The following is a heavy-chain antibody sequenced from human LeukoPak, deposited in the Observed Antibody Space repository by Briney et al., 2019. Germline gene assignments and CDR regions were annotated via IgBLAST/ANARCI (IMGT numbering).Heavy chain of an antibody. CDR2: IYYSGST. CDR3: ARVEIFGDYYFDY. CDR1: GGSISSYY. V-gene: IGHV4-59*01. D-gene: IGHD3-3*01. J-gene: IGHJ4*02. Sequence: SETLSLTCTVSGGSISSYYWSWIRQPPGKGLEWIGYIYYSGSTNYSPSLKSRVTISVDTSKNQFSLKLSSVTAADTAVYYCARVEIFGDYYFDYWGQGTLVTVSS.